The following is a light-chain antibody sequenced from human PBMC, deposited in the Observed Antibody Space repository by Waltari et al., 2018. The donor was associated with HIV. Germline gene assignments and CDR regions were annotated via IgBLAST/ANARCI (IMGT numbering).Light chain of an antibody. CDR1: QSNSNN. Sequence: ATPQYPATLSVSPGESATLSCRASQSNSNNLAWFQQYPGQSPRHLIYDASFGATGNPARFSGSRSGTECTLTVSVLQSEDFAVCYCHHDHDGYTFGQGTKLVIK. CDR3: HHDHDGYT. J-gene: IGKJ2*01. V-gene: IGKV3D-15*03. CDR2: DAS.